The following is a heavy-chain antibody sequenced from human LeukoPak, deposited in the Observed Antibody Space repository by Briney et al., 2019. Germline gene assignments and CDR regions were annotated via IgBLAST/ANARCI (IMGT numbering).Heavy chain of an antibody. J-gene: IGHJ2*01. CDR3: ARDSTGYWYFDL. CDR1: GFTFSSYA. CDR2: FYSGGDT. Sequence: GGSLRLSCAASGFTFSSYAMSWVRQAPGKGLEWVSVFYSGGDTHYADSVKGRFTISRDNSKNTLYLQMNSLRAEDTAVYYCARDSTGYWYFDLWGRGTLVSVSS. V-gene: IGHV3-53*01. D-gene: IGHD3-3*02.